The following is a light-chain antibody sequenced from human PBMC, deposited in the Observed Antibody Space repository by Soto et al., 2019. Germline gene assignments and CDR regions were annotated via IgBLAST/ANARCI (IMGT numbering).Light chain of an antibody. V-gene: IGKV3-15*01. Sequence: EVVLTHSLATLSLSTGERPTISCRASQSVSTNLAWYQQKPGQVPRVLIYGASTRATEIPARFSGSGSGTEFTLTIDILQSEDFAVYYCQQYKYWPRTFGQGTKVDIK. CDR2: GAS. CDR1: QSVSTN. J-gene: IGKJ1*01. CDR3: QQYKYWPRT.